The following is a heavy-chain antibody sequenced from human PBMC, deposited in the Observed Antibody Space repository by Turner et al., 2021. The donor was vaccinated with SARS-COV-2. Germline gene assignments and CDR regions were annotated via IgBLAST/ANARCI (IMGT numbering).Heavy chain of an antibody. CDR2: FFYSGCT. V-gene: IGHV4-39*01. CDR1: SGSISSSAYY. D-gene: IGHD6-19*01. Sequence: QLQLQESGPGLVNPSETLSLTCTVASGSISSSAYYWCWFRQPPGKGLEWIGSFFYSGCTYYSTSLKSRITISVDTSKNQSSLNLSSVTAADTAVYYCARQVSILGRWLAPFDSWGQGTLVTVSS. CDR3: ARQVSILGRWLAPFDS. J-gene: IGHJ4*02.